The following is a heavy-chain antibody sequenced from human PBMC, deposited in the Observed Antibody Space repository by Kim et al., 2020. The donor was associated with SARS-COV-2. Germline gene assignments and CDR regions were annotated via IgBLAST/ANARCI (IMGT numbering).Heavy chain of an antibody. V-gene: IGHV4-34*01. Sequence: SETLSLTGAVYGGSFSGHSWTGIRQPPGKGLEWIGEITHSGSTKYNPCLKSRLTIAIDMYKNQFSLKLTSVTAADTGLYYCTRGRVGVVPAPVLGLGPYYDYFTLGVWGHGTTVIVSS. J-gene: IGHJ6*02. D-gene: IGHD2-8*02. CDR1: GGSFSGHS. CDR3: TRGRVGVVPAPVLGLGPYYDYFTLGV. CDR2: ITHSGST.